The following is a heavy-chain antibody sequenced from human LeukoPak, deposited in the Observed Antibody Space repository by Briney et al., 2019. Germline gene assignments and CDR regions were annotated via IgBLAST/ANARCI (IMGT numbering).Heavy chain of an antibody. J-gene: IGHJ4*02. CDR3: ARDHCSSTSCHNDY. V-gene: IGHV3-7*01. D-gene: IGHD2-2*01. CDR2: IKQDGSEK. CDR1: GFTFSSYW. Sequence: GGSLRLSCAASGFTFSSYWMSWVRQAPGKGLEWVANIKQDGSEKYYVDSVKGRFTISRGNAKNSLYLQMNSLRAEDTAVYYCARDHCSSTSCHNDYWGQGTLVTVSS.